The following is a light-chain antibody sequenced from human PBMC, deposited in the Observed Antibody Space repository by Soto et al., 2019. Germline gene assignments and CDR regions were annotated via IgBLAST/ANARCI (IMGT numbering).Light chain of an antibody. V-gene: IGKV3-15*01. J-gene: IGKJ1*01. CDR2: GAS. Sequence: EVVMTQSPATLSMSPGERATLSCRASKSDSSSLAWYQQKPGQAPRLLIYGASTRATGIPDRFSGSGSETEFTLTISSLQAEDFAIYYCQQYNNWWTFGQGTKVEIK. CDR1: KSDSSS. CDR3: QQYNNWWT.